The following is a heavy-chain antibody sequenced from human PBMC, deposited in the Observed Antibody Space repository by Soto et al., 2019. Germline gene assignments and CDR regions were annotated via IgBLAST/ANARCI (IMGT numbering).Heavy chain of an antibody. J-gene: IGHJ4*02. CDR3: ARVGRWVVTAINTDY. CDR2: ISAYNGNT. V-gene: IGHV1-18*01. Sequence: GAPAKVSCKACGGTFSSYAISWVRQAPGQGLEWMGWISAYNGNTNYAQKLQGRVTMTTDTSTSTAYMELRSLGSDDTAVYYCARVGRWVVTAINTDYWGQGTQVTVSS. CDR1: GGTFSSYA. D-gene: IGHD2-21*02.